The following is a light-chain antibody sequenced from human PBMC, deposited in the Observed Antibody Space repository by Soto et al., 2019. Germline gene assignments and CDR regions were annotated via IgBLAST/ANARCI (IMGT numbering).Light chain of an antibody. CDR2: EGS. J-gene: IGKJ1*01. CDR1: QSIGIH. CDR3: QQYNDWPRT. Sequence: EIVMTQSPATLSVSPGERATLSCRASQSIGIHLAWYQQKPGQPPSLLIYEGSTRATGVPARFSGSGSGTDFTLNISSLQSADFAVYSCQQYNDWPRTFGQGTKVEIK. V-gene: IGKV3-15*01.